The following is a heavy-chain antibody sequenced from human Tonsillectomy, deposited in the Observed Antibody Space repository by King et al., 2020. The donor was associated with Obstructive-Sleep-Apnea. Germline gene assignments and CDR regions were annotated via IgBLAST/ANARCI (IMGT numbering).Heavy chain of an antibody. CDR2: IYPGDSDT. V-gene: IGHV5-51*01. D-gene: IGHD3-22*01. J-gene: IGHJ4*02. CDR1: GYSFTSYW. CDR3: ARQTDYYDSSGYYSLGRYFDY. Sequence: VQSGAEVKKPGESLKISCKGSGYSFTSYWIGWVRQMPGKGLEWMGIIYPGDSDTRYSPSFQGQVTISADKSISTAYLQWSSLKASDTAMYYCARQTDYYDSSGYYSLGRYFDYWGQGTLVTVSS.